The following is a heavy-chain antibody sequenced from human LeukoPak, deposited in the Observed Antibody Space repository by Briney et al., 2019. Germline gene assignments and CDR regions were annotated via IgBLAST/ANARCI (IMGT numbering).Heavy chain of an antibody. J-gene: IGHJ4*02. D-gene: IGHD6-19*01. Sequence: PGGSLRLSCAASGFTFSSYAMSWVRQAPGKGLEWVSAISGSGGSTYYADSVKGRFTISRDNAKNSLYLQMNSLRAEDTAVYYCARGIAVTDTAYWGQGTLVTVSS. CDR3: ARGIAVTDTAY. CDR1: GFTFSSYA. V-gene: IGHV3-23*01. CDR2: ISGSGGST.